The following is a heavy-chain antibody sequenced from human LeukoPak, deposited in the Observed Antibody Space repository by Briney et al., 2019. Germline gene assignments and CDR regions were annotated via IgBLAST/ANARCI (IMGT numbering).Heavy chain of an antibody. D-gene: IGHD2-2*01. CDR2: IIPILGIA. J-gene: IGHJ6*02. V-gene: IGHV1-69*04. CDR3: AREAPSIYYYYGMDV. Sequence: GASVKVSCKASGGTFSSYAISWVRQAPGQGLEWMGRIIPILGIANYAQKFQGRVTITADKSTSTAYMELSSLRSEDTAVYYCAREAPSIYYYYGMDVWGQGTTVTVSS. CDR1: GGTFSSYA.